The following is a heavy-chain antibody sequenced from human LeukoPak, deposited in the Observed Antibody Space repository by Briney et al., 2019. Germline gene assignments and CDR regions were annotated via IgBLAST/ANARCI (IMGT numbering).Heavy chain of an antibody. CDR3: ASSWYSYGSGSPNDY. Sequence: ASVKVSCKASGYTFTGYYMHWVRQAPGQGLEWMGWINPNSGGTNYAQKFQGRVTMTRDTSISTAYMELSRLRSDDTAVYYCASSWYSYGSGSPNDYWGQGTLVTVSS. D-gene: IGHD3-10*01. CDR2: INPNSGGT. J-gene: IGHJ4*02. CDR1: GYTFTGYY. V-gene: IGHV1-2*02.